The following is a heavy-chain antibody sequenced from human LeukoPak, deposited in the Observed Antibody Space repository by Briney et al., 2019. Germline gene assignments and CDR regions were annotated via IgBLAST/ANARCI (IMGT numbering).Heavy chain of an antibody. V-gene: IGHV1-69*01. D-gene: IGHD2-15*01. CDR1: GGTFNSYA. CDR3: ARDVGYYFDY. Sequence: ASVKVSCKASGGTFNSYAISWVRQAPGQGLEWMGGIIPIFGTANYAQKFQGRVTITADESTSTAYMELSSLRSEDTAVYYCARDVGYYFDYWGQGTLVTVSS. J-gene: IGHJ4*02. CDR2: IIPIFGTA.